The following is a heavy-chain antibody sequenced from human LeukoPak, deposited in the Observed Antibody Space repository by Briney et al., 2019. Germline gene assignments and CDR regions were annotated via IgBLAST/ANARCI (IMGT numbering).Heavy chain of an antibody. V-gene: IGHV5-51*01. CDR1: GYSFTSYW. D-gene: IGHD6-13*01. CDR3: ARQGSAAGTLDYYYYGMDV. Sequence: GESLKISCKGSGYSFTSYWIGWVRQMPGKGLEWMGIIYPGDSDTRYSPSFQGQVTISADKSISTAYLQWSSLKASDTAMYYCARQGSAAGTLDYYYYGMDVWGQGTTVIVSS. J-gene: IGHJ6*02. CDR2: IYPGDSDT.